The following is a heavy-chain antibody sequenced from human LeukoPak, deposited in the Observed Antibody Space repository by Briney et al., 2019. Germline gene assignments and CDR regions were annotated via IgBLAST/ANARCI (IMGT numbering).Heavy chain of an antibody. V-gene: IGHV4-59*12. D-gene: IGHD6-13*01. CDR2: IYYSGST. J-gene: IGHJ3*02. CDR1: GGSISSYY. Sequence: SETLSLTCTVSGGSISSYYWSWIRQPPGKGLEWIGYIYYSGSTNYNPSLKSRVTISVDTSKNQFSLKLSSVTAADTAVSYCARLARAAAGTSNAFDIWGQGTMVTVSS. CDR3: ARLARAAAGTSNAFDI.